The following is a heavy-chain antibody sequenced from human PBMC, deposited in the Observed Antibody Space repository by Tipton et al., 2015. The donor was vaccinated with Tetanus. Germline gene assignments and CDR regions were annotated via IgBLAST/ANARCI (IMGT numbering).Heavy chain of an antibody. Sequence: QLVQSGAEVKKPGESLQISCKGSGYNFTIYYIGWVRQMPGKGLEWMGIIYPADSNTIYSPSFQGQVTISADRSTNTAYLQWNSLQASDTATYYCARRRTTTALANFFDSWGQGTQVTVSS. CDR2: IYPADSNT. D-gene: IGHD1-1*01. J-gene: IGHJ4*02. V-gene: IGHV5-51*01. CDR1: GYNFTIYY. CDR3: ARRRTTTALANFFDS.